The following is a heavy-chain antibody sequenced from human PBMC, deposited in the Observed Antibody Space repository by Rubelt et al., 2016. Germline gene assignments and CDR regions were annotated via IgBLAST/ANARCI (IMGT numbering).Heavy chain of an antibody. CDR3: ARGLGLGYSSSWFNWFDP. V-gene: IGHV1-3*01. D-gene: IGHD6-13*01. J-gene: IGHJ5*02. CDR1: GYTFTSYA. CDR2: INAGTGHT. Sequence: QVQLVQSGAEVKKPGASVKVSCKASGYTFTSYAMHWVRQAPGQRLESMGWINAGTGHTKYSQKFQGRVTITRGASAGTAYMELGSLGSEDTAVYYCARGLGLGYSSSWFNWFDPWGQEPWSPSPQ.